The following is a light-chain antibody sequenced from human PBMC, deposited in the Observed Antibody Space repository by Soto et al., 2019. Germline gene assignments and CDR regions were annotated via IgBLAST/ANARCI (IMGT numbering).Light chain of an antibody. J-gene: IGLJ1*01. CDR1: SSDIGGYNY. V-gene: IGLV2-14*01. Sequence: QSALTQAASVSGSPGQSSTIPCTGTSSDIGGYNYGSWYQQHPGKAPKLMIYEVSNRPSGVSNRFPGCKSGNTASLTISGLQAEDEADYYCTSYTSSSTTYGFGTGTKVTV. CDR2: EVS. CDR3: TSYTSSSTTYG.